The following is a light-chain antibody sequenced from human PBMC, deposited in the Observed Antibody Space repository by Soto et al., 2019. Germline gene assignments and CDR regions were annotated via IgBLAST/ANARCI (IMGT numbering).Light chain of an antibody. CDR3: QQYGSSPVT. CDR2: GAS. V-gene: IGKV3-20*01. J-gene: IGKJ2*01. Sequence: EIVLTQSPGTLSLSPGERATLSCRASQSVSSSYLAWYQQKPGQAPRLLIYGASSRATDIPDRFSGSGSGTDFTLTISRLEPEDCAVYYCQQYGSSPVTFGQGTKLEIK. CDR1: QSVSSSY.